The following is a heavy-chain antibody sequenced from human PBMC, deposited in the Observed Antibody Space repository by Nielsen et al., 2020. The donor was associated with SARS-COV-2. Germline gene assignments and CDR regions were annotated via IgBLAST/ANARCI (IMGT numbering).Heavy chain of an antibody. J-gene: IGHJ4*02. D-gene: IGHD1-1*01. V-gene: IGHV1-8*01. CDR1: GYTFTSYD. CDR3: AKTSGTGTRYYFDY. Sequence: ASVKVSCKASGYTFTSYDINWVRQATGQGLEWMGWMNPNSGNTGYAQKFQGRVTMTRNTSISTAYMELSSLRSEDTAVYYCAKTSGTGTRYYFDYWGQGTLVTVSS. CDR2: MNPNSGNT.